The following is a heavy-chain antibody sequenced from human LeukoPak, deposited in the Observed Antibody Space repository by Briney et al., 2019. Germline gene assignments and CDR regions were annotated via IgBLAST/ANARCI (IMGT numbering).Heavy chain of an antibody. V-gene: IGHV4-30-4*01. CDR2: IYYSGST. CDR1: GGSISSGDYY. CDR3: ARVVGSYLYYFDY. Sequence: PSETLSLTCTVSGGSISSGDYYWSWIRQPPGKGLEWIGYIYYSGSTYYNPSLKSRVTISVDTSKNQFSLKLSSVTAADTAVYYCARVVGSYLYYFDYWGQGTLVTVSS. D-gene: IGHD1-26*01. J-gene: IGHJ4*02.